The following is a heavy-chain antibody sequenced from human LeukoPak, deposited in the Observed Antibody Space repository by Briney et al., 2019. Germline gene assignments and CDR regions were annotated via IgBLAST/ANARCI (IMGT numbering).Heavy chain of an antibody. CDR3: ARLSVTMVRGGTDAFDI. CDR2: IYSGDST. D-gene: IGHD3-10*01. Sequence: GGSLRLSCAASGFTVSSNYMSWVRQAPGKGLEWVSVIYSGDSTYYADSVKGRFTISRHNSKNTLYLQMNSLRAEDTAVYYCARLSVTMVRGGTDAFDIWGQGTMVTVSS. V-gene: IGHV3-53*04. CDR1: GFTVSSNY. J-gene: IGHJ3*02.